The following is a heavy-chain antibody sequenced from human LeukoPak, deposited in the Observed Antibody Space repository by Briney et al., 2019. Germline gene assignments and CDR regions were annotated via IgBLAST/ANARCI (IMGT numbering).Heavy chain of an antibody. Sequence: SETLSLTSTVSGGSPSPYYWSWIRQPPGQGLDWIGCIYYSRSTNYNPPLKSRVPISVDTSKNQFSLKLSSVTAADTAVYYCARDYGGSGWSYWGQGSLVTVSS. D-gene: IGHD2-15*01. CDR1: GGSPSPYY. CDR3: ARDYGGSGWSY. V-gene: IGHV4-59*01. CDR2: IYYSRST. J-gene: IGHJ4*02.